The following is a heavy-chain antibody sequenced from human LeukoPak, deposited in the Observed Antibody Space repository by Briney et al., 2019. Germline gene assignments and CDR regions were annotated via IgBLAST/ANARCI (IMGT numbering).Heavy chain of an antibody. CDR1: GFTFSDYW. Sequence: GGSLRLSCAASGFTFSDYWMHWVRQTPGKGLVWVSRISYDGGGTNYAESVKGRFTISRDNAKNTLYLQMNSLGVEDTAVYYCVRNMVRGVVYFDSWGQGALVTVSS. V-gene: IGHV3-74*01. CDR3: VRNMVRGVVYFDS. J-gene: IGHJ4*02. D-gene: IGHD3-10*01. CDR2: ISYDGGGT.